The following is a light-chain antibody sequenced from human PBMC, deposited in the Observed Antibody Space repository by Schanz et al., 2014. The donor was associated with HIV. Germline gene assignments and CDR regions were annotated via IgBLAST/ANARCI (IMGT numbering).Light chain of an antibody. Sequence: DIVLTQFPGTLSLSPGERATLSCRASQSVSSNLAWYQQKPGQAPRLLIYDASNRATGIPDRFSGSGSGTDFTLTISRLEAEDFVVYYCQQYGNSPQTFGQGTKLEIK. CDR1: QSVSSN. V-gene: IGKV3-20*01. CDR2: DAS. J-gene: IGKJ2*01. CDR3: QQYGNSPQT.